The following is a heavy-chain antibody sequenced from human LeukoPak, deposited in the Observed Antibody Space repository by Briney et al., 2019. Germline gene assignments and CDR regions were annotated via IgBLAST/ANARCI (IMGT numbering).Heavy chain of an antibody. CDR3: AHRIPRSYSNSHHGFDV. CDR2: IYWDDDK. CDR1: GFSLSTRGVG. J-gene: IGHJ3*01. V-gene: IGHV2-5*02. Sequence: ESGPTLVNPTQTLTLTCTFSGFSLSTRGVGVGWIRQPPGKALEWLAVIYWDDDKRYSPSLKSRLTITKDTSKNQVVLTLTNMDPVDTATYYCAHRIPRSYSNSHHGFDVWGPGAMVTVSS. D-gene: IGHD2/OR15-2a*01.